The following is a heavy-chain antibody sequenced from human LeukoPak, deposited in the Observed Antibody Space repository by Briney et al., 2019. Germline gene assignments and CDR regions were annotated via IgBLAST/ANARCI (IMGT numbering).Heavy chain of an antibody. CDR3: ARDYYDGSAYYSYYDY. V-gene: IGHV3-53*01. D-gene: IGHD3-22*01. CDR1: GFTFSSYA. Sequence: PGGSLRLSCAASGFTFSSYAMSWVRQAPGKGLEWVSVIYSGGNTYYADSVKGRFTISRDNSKNTLYLQMNSLRAEDTAVYYCARDYYDGSAYYSYYDYWGQGALVTVSS. J-gene: IGHJ4*02. CDR2: IYSGGNT.